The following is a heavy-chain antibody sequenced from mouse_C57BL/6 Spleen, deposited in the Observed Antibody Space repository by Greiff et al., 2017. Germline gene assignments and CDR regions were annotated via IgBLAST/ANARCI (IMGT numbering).Heavy chain of an antibody. Sequence: VQLQQSGAELVRPGASVTLSCKASGYTFTDYEMHWVKQTPVHGLEWIGAIDPETGGTAYNQKFKGKAILTADKSYSTAYMELRSLTSEDSAGYYCTRDDNYWFAYWGQGTLVTVSA. CDR1: GYTFTDYE. J-gene: IGHJ3*01. D-gene: IGHD2-1*01. V-gene: IGHV1-15*01. CDR2: IDPETGGT. CDR3: TRDDNYWFAY.